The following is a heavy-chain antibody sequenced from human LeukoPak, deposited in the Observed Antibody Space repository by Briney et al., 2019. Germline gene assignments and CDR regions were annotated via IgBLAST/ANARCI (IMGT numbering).Heavy chain of an antibody. V-gene: IGHV4-39*01. CDR1: GASISTSSHY. CDR3: ARHGGPTVTPPGWFDP. Sequence: PSETLSLTCTVSGASISTSSHYWGWIRQPPGKELQWIASVYYSGRTNYNPSLKSRVTISVDTSEKQFSLQVNSVTAADTAVYYCARHGGPTVTPPGWFDPWGQGTLVTVSS. J-gene: IGHJ5*02. D-gene: IGHD4-17*01. CDR2: VYYSGRT.